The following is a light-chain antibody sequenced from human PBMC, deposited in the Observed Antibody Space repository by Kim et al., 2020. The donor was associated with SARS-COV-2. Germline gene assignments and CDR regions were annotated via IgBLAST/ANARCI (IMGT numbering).Light chain of an antibody. V-gene: IGLV4-69*01. CDR1: SGHSSYT. Sequence: QLVLTQPPSASASLGASVKLTCTLDSGHSSYTVAWHQQQPGKGPRYLMNVTSDGTHIKGDGIPDRFSGSTSRAERYLTISSLHSDDEADYYCQTWTLGTWVFGGGTQLTVL. CDR2: VTSDGTH. CDR3: QTWTLGTWV. J-gene: IGLJ3*02.